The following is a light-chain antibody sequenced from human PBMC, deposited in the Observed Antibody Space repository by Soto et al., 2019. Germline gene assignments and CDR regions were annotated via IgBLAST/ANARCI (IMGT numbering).Light chain of an antibody. J-gene: IGLJ1*01. CDR3: GTWDSSLTTFV. V-gene: IGLV1-51*02. Sequence: QSVLTQPPSVFAAPGQKVTISCSGSSSDIGRNYVSWYKHLPRTAPKLLIYENYKRPSGIPDRFSGSKSGTSATLGITGLQTGDEADYYCGTWDSSLTTFVFGTGTKLTVL. CDR2: ENY. CDR1: SSDIGRNY.